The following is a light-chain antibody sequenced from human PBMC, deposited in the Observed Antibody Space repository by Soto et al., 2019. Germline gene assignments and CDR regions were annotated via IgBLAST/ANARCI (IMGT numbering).Light chain of an antibody. Sequence: SYELTQPPSVSVSPGQTASITCSGDKLGNKYACCYQQKPGQSPVLVIYKDSKRPSGIPERFSGSNSGNTATLTISGTQAMDEADYYCQVWDSSPRVFGGGTKVTVL. CDR1: KLGNKY. CDR3: QVWDSSPRV. V-gene: IGLV3-1*01. J-gene: IGLJ3*02. CDR2: KDS.